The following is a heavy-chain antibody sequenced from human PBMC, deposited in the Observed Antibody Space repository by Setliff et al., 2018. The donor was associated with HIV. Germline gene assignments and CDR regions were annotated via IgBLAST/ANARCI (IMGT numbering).Heavy chain of an antibody. CDR3: AQLGMVDDFDY. V-gene: IGHV4-59*01. CDR2: IYYSGST. D-gene: IGHD1-1*01. Sequence: KLSETLSLTCTVSGGSISSYYWSWIRQPPGKGLEWIGYIYYSGSTNYNPSLKSRVTISVDTSKNHFSLKLRSVTAADTAVYYCAQLGMVDDFDYWGQGTLVTVSS. J-gene: IGHJ4*02. CDR1: GGSISSYY.